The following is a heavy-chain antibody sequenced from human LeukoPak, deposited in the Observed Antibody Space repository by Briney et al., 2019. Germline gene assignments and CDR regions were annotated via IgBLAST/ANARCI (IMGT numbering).Heavy chain of an antibody. J-gene: IGHJ5*02. CDR3: ARVKNEELTIGWFDP. CDR2: IYPGDSDT. Sequence: GEPLKISCKGSGYSFTSYWIGWVRQMPGKGLEWMGIIYPGDSDTRYSPSFQGQVTISADKSISTAYLQWSSLKASDTAMYYCARVKNEELTIGWFDPWGQGTLVTVSS. V-gene: IGHV5-51*01. D-gene: IGHD1-26*01. CDR1: GYSFTSYW.